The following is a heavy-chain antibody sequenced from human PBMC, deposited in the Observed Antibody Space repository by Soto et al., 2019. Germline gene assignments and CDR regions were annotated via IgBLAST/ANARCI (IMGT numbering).Heavy chain of an antibody. D-gene: IGHD3-10*01. CDR3: ARTYYYGSGSYYGYYYYYMDV. J-gene: IGHJ6*03. CDR1: GYTFTSYD. CDR2: MNPNSGNT. Sequence: QVQLVQSGAEVKKPGASVKVSCKASGYTFTSYDINWVRQATGQGLEWMGWMNPNSGNTGYAQKFQGRVTMTRNTSISTAYMELSRLRSEDTAVYYCARTYYYGSGSYYGYYYYYMDVWGKGTTVTVSS. V-gene: IGHV1-8*01.